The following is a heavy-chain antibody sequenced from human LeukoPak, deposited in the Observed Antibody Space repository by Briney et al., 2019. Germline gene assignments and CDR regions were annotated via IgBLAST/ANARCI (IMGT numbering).Heavy chain of an antibody. CDR1: GYTFTSYG. J-gene: IGHJ3*02. D-gene: IGHD3-22*01. CDR3: ARDGATMIVGPPSDTTLDAFDI. CDR2: MNPNSGNT. V-gene: IGHV1-8*02. Sequence: GASVKVSCKASGYTFTSYGISWVRQATGQGLEWMGWMNPNSGNTGYAQKFQGRVTMTRNTSISTAYMELSSLRSEDTAVYYCARDGATMIVGPPSDTTLDAFDIWGQGTMVTVSS.